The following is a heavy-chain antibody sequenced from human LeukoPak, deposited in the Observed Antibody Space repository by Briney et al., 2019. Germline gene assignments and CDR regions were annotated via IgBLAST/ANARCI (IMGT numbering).Heavy chain of an antibody. CDR3: TTSPIVVANNYYYGMDV. J-gene: IGHJ6*02. D-gene: IGHD3-22*01. V-gene: IGHV3-15*01. CDR1: GFTFSNAW. CDR2: IKSKTDGGTT. Sequence: GGSLRLSCAASGFTFSNAWMSWVRQAPGKGLEWVGRIKSKTDGGTTAYAAPVKGRFTISRDDSKNTLYLQMNSLKTEDTAVYYCTTSPIVVANNYYYGMDVWGQGTTVTVSS.